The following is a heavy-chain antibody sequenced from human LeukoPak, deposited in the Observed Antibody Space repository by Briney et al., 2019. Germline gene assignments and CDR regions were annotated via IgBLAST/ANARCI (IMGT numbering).Heavy chain of an antibody. Sequence: ASVKVSCKASGYTFTDYFIHWVRRAPGQGLEWMGWINPNIGDASYAQKFQDRVTMTRDRSINTAYMELSRLTSVDTAVYYCARMALDGGDSIGFDSWGQGTLVTVSS. CDR1: GYTFTDYF. D-gene: IGHD2-21*02. J-gene: IGHJ5*01. V-gene: IGHV1-2*02. CDR3: ARMALDGGDSIGFDS. CDR2: INPNIGDA.